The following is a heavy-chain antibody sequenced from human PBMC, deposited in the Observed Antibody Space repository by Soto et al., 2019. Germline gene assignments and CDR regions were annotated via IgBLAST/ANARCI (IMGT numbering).Heavy chain of an antibody. J-gene: IGHJ4*02. Sequence: QVQLQESGPGLVKPSETLSLTCTVSGGSISSYYWSWIRQPPGKGLEWIGYIYYSGSTNYNPSLKSRVTISVDTSKTQFSLKLRSVTAADTAVYYCARAWGRVFDYWGQGTLVTVSS. CDR3: ARAWGRVFDY. CDR1: GGSISSYY. V-gene: IGHV4-59*01. D-gene: IGHD3-16*01. CDR2: IYYSGST.